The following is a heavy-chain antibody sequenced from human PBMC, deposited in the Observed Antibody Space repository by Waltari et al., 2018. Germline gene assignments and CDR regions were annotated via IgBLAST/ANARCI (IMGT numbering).Heavy chain of an antibody. D-gene: IGHD2-21*01. J-gene: IGHJ4*02. Sequence: EVQLVESGGGLVQPGGSLKISCAASGFPFSRSSMNWVRQAPGKGLEWVSHIGPGGSNIGYADSVKGRITISRDNAQNSLYLIINSLTDEDTAVYYCARDQDWAFDYWGRGTLVTVSS. CDR2: IGPGGSNI. CDR3: ARDQDWAFDY. CDR1: GFPFSRSS. V-gene: IGHV3-48*02.